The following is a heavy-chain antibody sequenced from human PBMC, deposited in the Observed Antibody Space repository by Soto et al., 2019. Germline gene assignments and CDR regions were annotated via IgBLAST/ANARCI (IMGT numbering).Heavy chain of an antibody. CDR3: TKDLWPYLPAGGEFDS. J-gene: IGHJ4*02. CDR2: ISGSAGST. Sequence: TGGPLRLSCAASGFTFSSYAMRWVRQAPGKGLEWVSAISGSAGSTYYADSVKGRFTISRDNSKNTLYLQMNSLRAEDTAVFYCTKDLWPYLPAGGEFDSWGQGTLVTVSS. CDR1: GFTFSSYA. D-gene: IGHD3-16*01. V-gene: IGHV3-23*01.